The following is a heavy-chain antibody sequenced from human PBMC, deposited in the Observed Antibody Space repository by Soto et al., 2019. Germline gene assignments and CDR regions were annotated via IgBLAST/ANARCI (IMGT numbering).Heavy chain of an antibody. Sequence: ESGGGVVPPGRSLRLSCAASGFMFSTYAMHWVRQAPGKGLEWVAVISYDGSDIYYGDSGKGRFTISRDNSRNTLYLEMNSLQTEDTAVFYCARDQGRTVTRGDWFDPWGQGTLVTVSS. D-gene: IGHD6-19*01. J-gene: IGHJ5*02. V-gene: IGHV3-30-3*01. CDR3: ARDQGRTVTRGDWFDP. CDR1: GFMFSTYA. CDR2: ISYDGSDI.